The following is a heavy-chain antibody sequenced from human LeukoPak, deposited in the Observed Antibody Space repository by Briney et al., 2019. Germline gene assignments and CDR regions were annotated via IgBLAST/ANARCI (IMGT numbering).Heavy chain of an antibody. CDR2: INPDGRDT. V-gene: IGHV3-7*01. Sequence: GGSLRLSCVVSGFTFNRCWMNWVRQAPGKGLEWVTHINPDGRDTYYVDSVKGRFTISRDNAQNSMYLQMNSLRVEDTAVYYCTSWGDTTAEYFQRWGQGTLVTVSS. CDR1: GFTFNRCW. J-gene: IGHJ1*01. D-gene: IGHD2-21*02. CDR3: TSWGDTTAEYFQR.